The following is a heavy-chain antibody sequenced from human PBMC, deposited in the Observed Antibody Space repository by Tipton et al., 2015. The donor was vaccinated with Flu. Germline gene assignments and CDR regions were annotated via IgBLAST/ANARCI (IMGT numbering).Heavy chain of an antibody. Sequence: TLSLTCTVSGYSISSGYYWGWIRQPPGKGLEWIGSIYHSGSTYYNPSLKSRVTISVDTSKNQFSLKLSSVTAADTAVYYCARGGLRKTQGYFDLWGRGTLVTVSS. CDR1: GYSISSGYY. J-gene: IGHJ2*01. CDR3: ARGGLRKTQGYFDL. CDR2: IYHSGST. V-gene: IGHV4-38-2*02.